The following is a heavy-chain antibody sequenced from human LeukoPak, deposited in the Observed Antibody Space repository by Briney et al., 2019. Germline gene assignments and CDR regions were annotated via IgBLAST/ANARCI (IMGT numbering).Heavy chain of an antibody. CDR1: GYTFTGYY. D-gene: IGHD3-10*01. CDR2: INPNSGGT. Sequence: ASVKVSCKASGYTFTGYYMHWVRQAPGQGLEWMGWINPNSGGTNYAQKFQGRVTMTRDTSISTAYMELSRLRSDDTPVYYCARPRGGAFSGSYFHDAFDIWGQGTMVTVSS. CDR3: ARPRGGAFSGSYFHDAFDI. V-gene: IGHV1-2*02. J-gene: IGHJ3*02.